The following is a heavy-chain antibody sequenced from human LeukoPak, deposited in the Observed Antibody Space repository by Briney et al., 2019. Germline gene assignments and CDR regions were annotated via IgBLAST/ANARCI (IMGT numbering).Heavy chain of an antibody. V-gene: IGHV3-23*01. CDR3: AKGSFLHAFDI. Sequence: GGSLRLSCAASGFTVSAYAMAWVRQAPGKGLEWVSTIYDDNTYYADSVKGRFAISTDNSKNTLYLQMNSLRVEDTAVYYCAKGSFLHAFDIWGQGTMVTVSS. CDR1: GFTVSAYA. J-gene: IGHJ3*02. CDR2: IYDDNT. D-gene: IGHD2/OR15-2a*01.